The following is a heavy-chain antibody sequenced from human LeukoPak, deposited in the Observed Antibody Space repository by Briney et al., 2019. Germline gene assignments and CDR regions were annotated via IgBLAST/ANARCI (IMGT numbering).Heavy chain of an antibody. J-gene: IGHJ4*02. V-gene: IGHV3-21*01. Sequence: GGSLRLSCAASGFTFSSYSMNWVRQAPGKGLEWVSSISSSSSYIYYADSVKGRFTISRDNAKNSLYLQMNSLRAEDTAVYYYAREKGQQLPIDYWGQGTLVTVSS. D-gene: IGHD6-13*01. CDR2: ISSSSSYI. CDR3: AREKGQQLPIDY. CDR1: GFTFSSYS.